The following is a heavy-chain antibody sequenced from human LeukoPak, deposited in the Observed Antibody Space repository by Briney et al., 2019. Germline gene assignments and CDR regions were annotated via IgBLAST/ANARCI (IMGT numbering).Heavy chain of an antibody. CDR3: ARPLRFLEWFDAFDI. V-gene: IGHV1-2*02. D-gene: IGHD3-3*01. Sequence: ASVKVSCKASGYTFTGYYMHWVRQAPGQGLEWMGWINPNSGGTNYAQKFQGRVTMTRDTSISTAYMELSRLRSDDTAVYYCARPLRFLEWFDAFDIWGQGTVVTVSS. CDR1: GYTFTGYY. J-gene: IGHJ3*02. CDR2: INPNSGGT.